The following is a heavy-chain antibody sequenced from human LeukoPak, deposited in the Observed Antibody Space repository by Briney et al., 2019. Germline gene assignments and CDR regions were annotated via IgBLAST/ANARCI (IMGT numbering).Heavy chain of an antibody. D-gene: IGHD4-11*01. CDR3: ARAVVYSNYYYYMDV. CDR1: GYTFTGYY. CDR2: INPNSGGT. J-gene: IGHJ6*03. Sequence: ASVKVSCKASGYTFTGYYMHWVRQASGQGLEWMGWINPNSGGTNYAQKLQGRVTMTRDTSISTAYMELSRLRSDDTAVYYCARAVVYSNYYYYMDVWGKGTTVTVSS. V-gene: IGHV1-2*02.